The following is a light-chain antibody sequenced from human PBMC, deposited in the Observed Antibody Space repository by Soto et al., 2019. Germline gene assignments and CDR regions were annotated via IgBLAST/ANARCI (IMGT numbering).Light chain of an antibody. CDR3: SSYARSNNYV. Sequence: QSVLTQPPSASGSPGQSVTISCTGTSSDVGGYNYVSWYQQHPGKAPKLMIYEVSKRPSGVPDRFSGSKSGNTASLTVSGLQAEDEAEYYCSSYARSNNYVFGTGTKLTVL. V-gene: IGLV2-8*01. J-gene: IGLJ1*01. CDR1: SSDVGGYNY. CDR2: EVS.